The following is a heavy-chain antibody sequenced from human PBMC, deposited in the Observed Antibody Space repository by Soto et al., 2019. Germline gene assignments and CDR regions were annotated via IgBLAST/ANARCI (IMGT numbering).Heavy chain of an antibody. CDR2: IWYDGSDR. Sequence: GGSLRLPCAASGFNFATYGMNWVRQAPGKGLEWVAVIWYDGSDRYHADSVKGRFTISRDNSKNTLYLQMNSLRVEDTAVYYCVRGANDYGDYYFDYWGQGTLVTVSS. CDR1: GFNFATYG. V-gene: IGHV3-33*01. CDR3: VRGANDYGDYYFDY. D-gene: IGHD4-17*01. J-gene: IGHJ4*02.